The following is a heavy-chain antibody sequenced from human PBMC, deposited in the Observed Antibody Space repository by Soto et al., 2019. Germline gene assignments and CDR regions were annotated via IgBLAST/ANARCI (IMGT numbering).Heavy chain of an antibody. J-gene: IGHJ4*02. CDR1: GFTFSDHY. CDR2: IRNRANSYGT. CDR3: VRVRLGASTRVSDY. V-gene: IGHV3-72*01. Sequence: EVQLVESGGGSVQPGGSLRLYCAASGFTFSDHYMDWVRQAPGKGLEWAGRIRNRANSYGTDYAAAVKGRFTISRDDSRNSLYLQMSSLRTEDTAVYYCVRVRLGASTRVSDYRGQGTLVTVSS. D-gene: IGHD2-2*01.